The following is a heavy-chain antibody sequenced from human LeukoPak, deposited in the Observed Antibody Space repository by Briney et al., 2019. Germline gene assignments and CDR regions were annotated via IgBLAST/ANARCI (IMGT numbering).Heavy chain of an antibody. J-gene: IGHJ4*02. CDR2: ISYDGSNK. CDR1: GFTFSSYA. Sequence: QPGGSLRLSCAASGFTFSSYAMHWVRQAPGKGLEWVAVISYDGSNKYYADSVKGRFTISRDNSKNTLYLQMNSLRAEDTAVYYCAKDEPLVPFDYWGQGTLVSVSS. D-gene: IGHD6-6*01. V-gene: IGHV3-30-3*01. CDR3: AKDEPLVPFDY.